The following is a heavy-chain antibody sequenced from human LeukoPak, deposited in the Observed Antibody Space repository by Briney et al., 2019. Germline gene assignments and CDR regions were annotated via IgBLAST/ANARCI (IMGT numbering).Heavy chain of an antibody. Sequence: ASVKVSCKASGYTFIGYYMHWVRQAPGQGLEWMGWINPNSGGTNYAQKFQGRVTMTRDTSISTAYMELSRLRSDDTAVYYCARGQPKYYYDSSGYYVDDYWGQGTLVTVSS. CDR2: INPNSGGT. D-gene: IGHD3-22*01. CDR3: ARGQPKYYYDSSGYYVDDY. V-gene: IGHV1-2*02. J-gene: IGHJ4*02. CDR1: GYTFIGYY.